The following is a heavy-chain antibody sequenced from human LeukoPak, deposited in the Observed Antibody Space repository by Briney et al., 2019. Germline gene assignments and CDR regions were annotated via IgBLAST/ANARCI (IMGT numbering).Heavy chain of an antibody. V-gene: IGHV3-30*18. J-gene: IGHJ5*02. CDR3: AKDVSWNWFDP. Sequence: GGPLRLSCAASGFTFSTYAMHWVRQAPGKGLEWVAVISYDGSNKYYADSVKGRFTISRDNSKNTLYLQMNTLRAEDTAVYYCAKDVSWNWFDPWGQGTLVTVSS. CDR1: GFTFSTYA. CDR2: ISYDGSNK.